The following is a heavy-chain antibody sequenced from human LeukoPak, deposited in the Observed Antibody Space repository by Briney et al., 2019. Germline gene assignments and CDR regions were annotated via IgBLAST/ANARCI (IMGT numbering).Heavy chain of an antibody. CDR1: GSTFSSYA. D-gene: IGHD3-10*01. Sequence: ASVKVSCKASGSTFSSYAISWVRQAPGQGLEWMGGIIPIFGTANYAQTFQGRVTITADESTSTAYMELSSLRSEDTAVYYCARDCYYYGSGSYYNWFDPWGQGTLVTVSS. V-gene: IGHV1-69*13. CDR3: ARDCYYYGSGSYYNWFDP. J-gene: IGHJ5*02. CDR2: IIPIFGTA.